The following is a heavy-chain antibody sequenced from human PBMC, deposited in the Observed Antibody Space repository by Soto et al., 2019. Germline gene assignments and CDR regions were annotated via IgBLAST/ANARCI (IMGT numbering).Heavy chain of an antibody. D-gene: IGHD1-1*01. V-gene: IGHV4-31*02. CDR3: AQALVFTGGDGFDF. Sequence: QVRLQEWGPGLVKPSQTLSLKCSVSGGSITTGGRYWSWIRQLPGKGLEWIGDIYYSGNTYYNASLKSRVTISGEGAKNQFSLKLSSVTAADTAVYYCAQALVFTGGDGFDFWGQGRLVTVSS. CDR1: GGSITTGGRY. J-gene: IGHJ3*01. CDR2: IYYSGNT.